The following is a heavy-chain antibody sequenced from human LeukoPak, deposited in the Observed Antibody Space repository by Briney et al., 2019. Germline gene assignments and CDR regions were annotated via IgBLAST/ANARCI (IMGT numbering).Heavy chain of an antibody. CDR2: INHSGST. V-gene: IGHV4-34*01. Sequence: SETLSLTCAVYGGSFSGYYWSWIRQPPGKGLEWIGEINHSGSTNYNPSLKSRVTISVDTSKNQFSLKLSSVTAADTAVYYCARQIVDCYYYMDVWGKGTTVTISS. J-gene: IGHJ6*03. CDR3: ARQIVDCYYYMDV. D-gene: IGHD3-22*01. CDR1: GGSFSGYY.